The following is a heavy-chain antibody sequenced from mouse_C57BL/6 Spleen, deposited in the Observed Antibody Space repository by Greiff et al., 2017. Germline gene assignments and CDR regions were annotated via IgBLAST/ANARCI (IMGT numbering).Heavy chain of an antibody. CDR3: ARQGVDY. J-gene: IGHJ4*01. CDR2: IWRDGST. CDR1: GFSLTSYC. Sequence: VQLMESGPGLVAPSHSLSISCTVSGFSLTSYCVHWVRQPPGKGLEWLVVIWRDGSTTYNSALKARPSISKDNSKSQVFLKMNSLQTEDTAMYYCARQGVDYWGQGTSVTVSS. V-gene: IGHV2-6-1*01.